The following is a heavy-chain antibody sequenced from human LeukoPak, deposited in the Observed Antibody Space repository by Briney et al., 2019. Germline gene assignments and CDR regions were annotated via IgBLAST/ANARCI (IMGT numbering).Heavy chain of an antibody. V-gene: IGHV4-59*01. CDR2: IYYSGST. D-gene: IGHD1-26*01. CDR3: ARDVVGAVAFDI. CDR1: GGSISRYY. Sequence: PSETLSLTCSVAGGSISRYYWSWIRQPPGKGLEWIGYIYYSGSTNYNPSLKSRVTISVDKSKNQFSLKLRSVTAADTAVYYCARDVVGAVAFDIWGQGTMVTVSS. J-gene: IGHJ3*02.